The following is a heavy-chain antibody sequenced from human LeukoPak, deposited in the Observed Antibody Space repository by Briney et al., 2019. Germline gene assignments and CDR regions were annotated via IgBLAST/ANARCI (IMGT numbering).Heavy chain of an antibody. CDR1: GYTFTGYY. J-gene: IGHJ4*02. CDR2: INPNSGGT. V-gene: IGHV1-2*02. Sequence: ASVKVSCKASGYTFTGYYMHWVRQAPGQGLEWMGWINPNSGGTNYAQKFQGGVTVTRDTSISTAYMELSRLRSDDTAVYYCAREAGNTATDFDYWGQGTLVTVSS. D-gene: IGHD5-18*01. CDR3: AREAGNTATDFDY.